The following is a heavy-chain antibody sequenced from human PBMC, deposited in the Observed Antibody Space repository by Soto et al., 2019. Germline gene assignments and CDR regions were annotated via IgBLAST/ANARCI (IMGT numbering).Heavy chain of an antibody. CDR3: SWVGYAFDI. CDR1: GGSISSYY. CDR2: IYYSGST. Sequence: SETLSLTCTVSGGSISSYYWSWIRQPPGKGLEWIGYIYYSGSTNYNPSLKSRVTISVDTSKNQFSLKLSSVTAADTAVYYCSWVGYAFDIWGQGTMVTVSS. V-gene: IGHV4-59*01. D-gene: IGHD3-10*01. J-gene: IGHJ3*02.